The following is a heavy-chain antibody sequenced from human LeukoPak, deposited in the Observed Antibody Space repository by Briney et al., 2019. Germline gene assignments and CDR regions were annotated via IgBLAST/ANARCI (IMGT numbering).Heavy chain of an antibody. CDR2: INPSGGST. D-gene: IGHD5-18*01. V-gene: IGHV1-46*01. Sequence: GASVKVSCKASGYTFTSYYMHGVPQTPRQRVERMGIINPSGGSTSYAQKFQGRVTMTRDTSTSTVYMELSSLSYEDTAVYYCAREGDVDTATWHWFDPWGQGTLVTVSS. CDR3: AREGDVDTATWHWFDP. CDR1: GYTFTSYY. J-gene: IGHJ5*02.